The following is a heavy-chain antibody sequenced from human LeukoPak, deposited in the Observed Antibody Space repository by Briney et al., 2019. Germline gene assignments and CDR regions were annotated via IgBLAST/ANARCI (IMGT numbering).Heavy chain of an antibody. Sequence: GGSLRLSCAASGFTFSDYYMSWIRQAPGKGLEWVSYISSSGSTIYYADSVKGRFTISRDNTKNSLYLQMNSLRAEDTAVYYCARDGYSSSFYFDYWGQGTLVTVSS. D-gene: IGHD6-6*01. V-gene: IGHV3-11*04. CDR1: GFTFSDYY. CDR2: ISSSGSTI. J-gene: IGHJ4*02. CDR3: ARDGYSSSFYFDY.